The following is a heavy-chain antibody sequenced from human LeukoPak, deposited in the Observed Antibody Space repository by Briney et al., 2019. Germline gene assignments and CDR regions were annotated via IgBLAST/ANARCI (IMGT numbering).Heavy chain of an antibody. D-gene: IGHD2-2*01. CDR1: GYSFTSYW. Sequence: GESLKISCKWSGYSFTSYWIGWVRQMPGKGLEWMGIIYPGDSDTRYSPSLQVQVTISADKSISTAYLQWSSLKASDTAMYYCARHIVGGEDIVVVPAADDAFDIWGQGTMVTVSS. J-gene: IGHJ3*02. V-gene: IGHV5-51*01. CDR3: ARHIVGGEDIVVVPAADDAFDI. CDR2: IYPGDSDT.